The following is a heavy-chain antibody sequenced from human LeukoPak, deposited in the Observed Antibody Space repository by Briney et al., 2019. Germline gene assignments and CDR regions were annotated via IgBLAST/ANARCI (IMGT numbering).Heavy chain of an antibody. Sequence: GGSLRLSCTASGFTFSTCGMTWVRQAPGKGLEWVSSISGNDDGTYYADSVKGRFTISRDNAKNTLFLHMNSLRAEDTAVYYCAKVGDVVLMVYADHWGQGTLVTVSS. V-gene: IGHV3-23*01. J-gene: IGHJ4*02. CDR3: AKVGDVVLMVYADH. D-gene: IGHD2-8*01. CDR2: ISGNDDGT. CDR1: GFTFSTCG.